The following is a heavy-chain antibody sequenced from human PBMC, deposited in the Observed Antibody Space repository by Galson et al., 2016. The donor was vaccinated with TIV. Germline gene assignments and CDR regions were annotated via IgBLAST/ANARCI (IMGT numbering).Heavy chain of an antibody. V-gene: IGHV4-39*07. CDR2: IYYSGST. D-gene: IGHD3-22*01. Sequence: LSLTCSVSGDPISTNKYYWGWIRQPPGEGLEWIGSIYYSGSTYYNPSLKSRVTISVDTSKNQFSLKLTSVTAADPAVYYCARDHARIYYFADSGENHWFDPWGQGTLVAVAS. J-gene: IGHJ5*02. CDR3: ARDHARIYYFADSGENHWFDP. CDR1: GDPISTNKYY.